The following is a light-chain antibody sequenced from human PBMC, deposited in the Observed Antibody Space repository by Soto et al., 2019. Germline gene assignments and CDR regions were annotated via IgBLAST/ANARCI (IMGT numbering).Light chain of an antibody. V-gene: IGKV1-5*01. Sequence: DLPMTQSPSTLSASVGDRVTITCRASQSIRSWLAWYQQKPGKAPKLLIHDASTLESGVPSRFSGSGYGTEFTLTISSLQPDDFATYYCQQYHGYSRTFGQGTKVDIK. CDR3: QQYHGYSRT. CDR2: DAS. CDR1: QSIRSW. J-gene: IGKJ2*01.